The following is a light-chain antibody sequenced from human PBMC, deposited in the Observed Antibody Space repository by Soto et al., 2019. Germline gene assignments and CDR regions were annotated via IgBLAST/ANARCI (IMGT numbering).Light chain of an antibody. CDR2: WAS. V-gene: IGKV4-1*01. J-gene: IGKJ1*01. CDR3: QQYCSTPTWT. CDR1: QSVLYSSNNKNY. Sequence: DIVMTQSPDSLAVYLGERATINCKSSQSVLYSSNNKNYLAWYQQKPGQPPKMLIYWASTRESGVPDLFSGGGSWTDFSLTISSLQAEDVAVYYCQQYCSTPTWTFGQGTKVEIK.